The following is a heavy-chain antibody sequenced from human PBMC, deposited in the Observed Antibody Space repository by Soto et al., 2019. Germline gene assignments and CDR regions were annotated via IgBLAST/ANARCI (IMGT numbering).Heavy chain of an antibody. CDR3: ARRGRYCSGGSCYVPAYYYYYYMDV. CDR2: IWYDGSNK. CDR1: GFTFSSYG. J-gene: IGHJ6*03. V-gene: IGHV3-33*01. Sequence: QVQLVESGGGVVQPGRSLRLSCAASGFTFSSYGMHWVRQAPGKGLEWVAVIWYDGSNKYYADSVKGRFTISRDNSKNTLYLQMNSLRAEDMAVYYCARRGRYCSGGSCYVPAYYYYYYMDVWGKGTTVTVSS. D-gene: IGHD2-15*01.